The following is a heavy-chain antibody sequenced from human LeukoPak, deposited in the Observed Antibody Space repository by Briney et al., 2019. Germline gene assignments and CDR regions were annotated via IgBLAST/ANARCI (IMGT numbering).Heavy chain of an antibody. J-gene: IGHJ4*02. CDR2: ISYDGNHK. D-gene: IGHD3-9*01. V-gene: IGHV3-30*18. CDR3: AKDYYDILTGYYGPDY. CDR1: GFTFSSYG. Sequence: GGSLRLSCAASGFTFSSYGMHWVRQAPGKGLEWVAVISYDGNHKYYADSVKGRFTISRDNSKNTLYLQMNSLRAEDTAVDYCAKDYYDILTGYYGPDYWGQGTLVTVSS.